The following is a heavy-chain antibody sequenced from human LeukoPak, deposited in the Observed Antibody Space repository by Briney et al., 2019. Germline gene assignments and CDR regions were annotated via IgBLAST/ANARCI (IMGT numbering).Heavy chain of an antibody. J-gene: IGHJ4*02. D-gene: IGHD3-22*01. CDR1: GFTFSSYW. CDR2: IKQDGSEK. CDR3: AKDYRYYYDSSGLFDY. V-gene: IGHV3-7*03. Sequence: GGSLRLSCAASGFTFSSYWMSWVRQAPGKGLEWVANIKQDGSEKYYVDSVKGRFTISRDNAKNSLYLQMNSLRAEDTALYYCAKDYRYYYDSSGLFDYWGQGTLVTVSS.